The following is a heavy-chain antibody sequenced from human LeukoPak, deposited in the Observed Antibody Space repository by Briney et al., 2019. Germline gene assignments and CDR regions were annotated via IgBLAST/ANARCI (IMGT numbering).Heavy chain of an antibody. CDR2: IYYSGRT. CDR1: GGSISSYY. Sequence: SETLSLTCTETGGSISSYYWSWIRQPPGTGLECTGYIYYSGRTNYNPSLKSRVTKSVDTSKNQFSLKLPSVTAADTAVYYCFRDHSTRDCSGGSCYSNWAFDIWGQGTMVTVSS. J-gene: IGHJ3*02. CDR3: FRDHSTRDCSGGSCYSNWAFDI. V-gene: IGHV4-59*01. D-gene: IGHD2-15*01.